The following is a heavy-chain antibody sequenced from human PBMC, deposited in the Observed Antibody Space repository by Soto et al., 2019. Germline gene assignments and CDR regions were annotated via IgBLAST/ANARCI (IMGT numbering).Heavy chain of an antibody. J-gene: IGHJ4*02. CDR3: SKEAAAGLYYFDY. Sequence: EVQLLDSGGGLVQPGGSLRLSCAASGFTFGSYALNWVRLAPGKGLEWVSTISGSGGSTYYADSVKGRFAISRDNSKNTLSLHMNSLRAEDTAVYYCSKEAAAGLYYFDYWGQGTLVTVSS. CDR2: ISGSGGST. V-gene: IGHV3-23*01. D-gene: IGHD6-13*01. CDR1: GFTFGSYA.